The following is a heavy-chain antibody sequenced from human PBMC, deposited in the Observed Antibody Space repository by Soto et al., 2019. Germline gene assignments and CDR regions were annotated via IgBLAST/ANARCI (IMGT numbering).Heavy chain of an antibody. J-gene: IGHJ6*03. CDR2: IYYSGST. CDR3: ARVPEAAIRWEDYYYYMDV. V-gene: IGHV4-61*08. Sequence: SETLSLTCTFSGGSIISGGYYWSWIRQPPGKGLEWIGYIYYSGSTNYNPSLKSRVTISVDTSKNQFSLKLSSVTAADTAVYYCARVPEAAIRWEDYYYYMDVWGKGTTVTVSS. D-gene: IGHD2-21*02. CDR1: GGSIISGGYY.